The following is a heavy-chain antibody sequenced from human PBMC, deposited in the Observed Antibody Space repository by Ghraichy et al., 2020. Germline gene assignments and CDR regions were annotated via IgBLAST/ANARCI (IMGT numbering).Heavy chain of an antibody. J-gene: IGHJ4*02. CDR3: ARAGYNFGLDY. V-gene: IGHV3-64*02. Sequence: GGSLRLSCAASGFTFSSYVMYWVRQAPGKGLEYVSEISLNGGRTYYVDSVKGRFTISRDNSKNTLYLQMDSLRAEDMAVYYCARAGYNFGLDYWGQGTLVTVSS. CDR1: GFTFSSYV. CDR2: ISLNGGRT. D-gene: IGHD5-18*01.